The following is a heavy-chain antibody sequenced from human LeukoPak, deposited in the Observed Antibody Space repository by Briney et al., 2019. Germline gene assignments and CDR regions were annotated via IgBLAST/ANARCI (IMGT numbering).Heavy chain of an antibody. J-gene: IGHJ5*02. V-gene: IGHV1-46*01. Sequence: GASVKVSCKASGYTFTSYYMHWVRQAPGQGLEWMGIINPSGGSTSYAQKFQGRVTMTRDTSTSTVYMELSSLRSEGTAVYYCAAAYYDSSGYVFGWFDPWGQGTLVTVSS. CDR3: AAAYYDSSGYVFGWFDP. CDR1: GYTFTSYY. CDR2: INPSGGST. D-gene: IGHD3-22*01.